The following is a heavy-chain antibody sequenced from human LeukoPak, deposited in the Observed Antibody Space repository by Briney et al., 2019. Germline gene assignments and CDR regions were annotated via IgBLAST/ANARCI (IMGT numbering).Heavy chain of an antibody. CDR1: GFTFSSYG. D-gene: IGHD3-10*01. V-gene: IGHV3-30*18. J-gene: IGHJ4*02. Sequence: PGRSLRLSCAASGFTFSSYGMNWVRQAPGKGLEWVAVISNDGNNKYYADSVKGRFTISRDNSKNTLYLQMNSLRAEDAAVYYCAKDGYYGSGTYPDYWGQGTLVTVSS. CDR2: ISNDGNNK. CDR3: AKDGYYGSGTYPDY.